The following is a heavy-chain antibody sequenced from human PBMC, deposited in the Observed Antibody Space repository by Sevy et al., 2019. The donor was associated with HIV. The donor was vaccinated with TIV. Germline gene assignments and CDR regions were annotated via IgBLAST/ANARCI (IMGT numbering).Heavy chain of an antibody. J-gene: IGHJ4*02. V-gene: IGHV1-24*01. CDR3: ATARVTTGFGYFDY. D-gene: IGHD1-1*01. CDR2: FDPEDGET. CDR1: GYTLTELS. Sequence: ASVKVSCKVSGYTLTELSMHWVRQAPGKGLEWMGGFDPEDGETIYAQKFQGRVTMTGDTSTDTAYMELSSLRSEDTAVYYCATARVTTGFGYFDYWGQGTLVTVSS.